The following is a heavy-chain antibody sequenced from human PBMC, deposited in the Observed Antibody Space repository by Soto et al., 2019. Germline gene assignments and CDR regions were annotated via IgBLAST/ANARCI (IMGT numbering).Heavy chain of an antibody. CDR1: GASMTNSS. D-gene: IGHD1-7*01. J-gene: IGHJ6*02. Sequence: SETLSLTCTVSGASMTNSSWHWIRQPPGKGLEWVGYVSYSGNTRHNPSLKNRVTISLDSSKNRFYLKLTSVTSSDTALYYCARDRTSFGLHVWGQGTKVTVSS. CDR2: VSYSGNT. V-gene: IGHV4-59*01. CDR3: ARDRTSFGLHV.